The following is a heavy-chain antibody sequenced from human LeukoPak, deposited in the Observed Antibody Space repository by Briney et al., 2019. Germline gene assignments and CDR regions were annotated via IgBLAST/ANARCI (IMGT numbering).Heavy chain of an antibody. CDR2: IKEDGSEK. D-gene: IGHD1-26*01. CDR1: GFTFSSHW. CDR3: VRSGGY. V-gene: IGHV3-7*05. Sequence: RGSPRLSCAASGFTFSSHWMNWVCQAPGKGLEWVANIKEDGSEKYYVDSVKGRFTISRDNAKNSLCLQMNSLRAEDTAIYYCVRSGGYWGQGTLLTVSS. J-gene: IGHJ4*02.